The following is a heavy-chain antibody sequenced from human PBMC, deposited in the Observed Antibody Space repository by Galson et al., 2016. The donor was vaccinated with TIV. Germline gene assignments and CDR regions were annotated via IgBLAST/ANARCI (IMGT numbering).Heavy chain of an antibody. J-gene: IGHJ6*02. Sequence: CKASGGTFSSFVVTWVRQAPGQGLEWMGGIIPLFGEAHYAQKFQGRVTISADESTSTVYMELRSLRSGDTAMYYCAKCRNTAMDTYYYYYGLDVWGQGTTVTVSS. V-gene: IGHV1-69*01. D-gene: IGHD5-18*01. CDR3: AKCRNTAMDTYYYYYGLDV. CDR2: IIPLFGEA. CDR1: GGTFSSFV.